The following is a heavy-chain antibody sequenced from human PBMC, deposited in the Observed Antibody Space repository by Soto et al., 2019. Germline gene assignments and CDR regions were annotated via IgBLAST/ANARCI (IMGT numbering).Heavy chain of an antibody. D-gene: IGHD6-13*01. CDR3: AHSPLHSSSWYLDY. V-gene: IGHV2-5*01. J-gene: IGHJ4*02. Sequence: SGPTLVNPTHTLTMTCTFCGLSLSTSGVGVGWIRQPPGNALEWLALIYWSDDKRYSPSLKSRLTTTKDTSKNQVVLTMTNMDPVDTATYYCAHSPLHSSSWYLDYWGKGTLVTVCS. CDR1: GLSLSTSGVG. CDR2: IYWSDDK.